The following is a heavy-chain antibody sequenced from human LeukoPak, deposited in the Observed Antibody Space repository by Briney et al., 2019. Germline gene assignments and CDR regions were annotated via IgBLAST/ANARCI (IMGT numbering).Heavy chain of an antibody. V-gene: IGHV3-23*01. J-gene: IGHJ4*02. CDR1: GFTVTNYA. D-gene: IGHD3-9*01. CDR3: AKWGDYDILTGYYDPDY. Sequence: GGSLRLSCAASGFTVTNYAMYWVRQAPGKGLXXXXXISGRDDSTYYADSVKGRFTISRDTSKNTLFLQMNSLRAEDTAVYYCAKWGDYDILTGYYDPDYWGQGTLVTVSS. CDR2: ISGRDDST.